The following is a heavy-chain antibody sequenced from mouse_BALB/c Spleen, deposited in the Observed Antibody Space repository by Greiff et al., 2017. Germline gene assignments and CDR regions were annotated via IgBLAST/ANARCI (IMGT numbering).Heavy chain of an antibody. Sequence: EVQGVESGGDVGKPGGSLKLSCAASGFTFSSYGMSWVRQTPEKRLEGGARRRRGGSYTYYPDSVKGRFTISRDNAKNTLYLQMSSLKSEDTAMYYCARLYGDGYYFDYFVHLPPLPVSS. CDR3: ARLYGDGYYFDY. CDR2: RRRGGSYT. V-gene: IGHV5-6*01. CDR1: GFTFSSYG. D-gene: IGHD2-13*01. J-gene: IGHJ2*01.